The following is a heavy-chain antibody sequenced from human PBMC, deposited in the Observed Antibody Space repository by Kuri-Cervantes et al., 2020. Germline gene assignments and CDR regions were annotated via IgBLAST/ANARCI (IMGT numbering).Heavy chain of an antibody. V-gene: IGHV3-48*02. D-gene: IGHD6-19*01. CDR3: ARGHSSGWYSGSNYGMDV. J-gene: IGHJ6*02. CDR2: ISQSSSTI. Sequence: GGSLRPSFAASGLTFDTYGMNWVRQAPGKGLEWVSYISQSSSTINYPDSVRGRFTISRDDAKNSLYPQINSLGDEDTAGYYCARGHSSGWYSGSNYGMDVWGQGTTVTVSS. CDR1: GLTFDTYG.